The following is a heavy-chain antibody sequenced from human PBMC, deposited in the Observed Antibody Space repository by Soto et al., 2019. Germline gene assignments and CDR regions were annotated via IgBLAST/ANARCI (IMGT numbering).Heavy chain of an antibody. CDR1: GFSFSSYA. D-gene: IGHD6-6*01. J-gene: IGHJ6*02. V-gene: IGHV3-30-3*01. Sequence: HPGGSLRLSCAASGFSFSSYALHWVRQSPGKGLEWVAVISNDGSSEYYADSVKGRFTISRDNSANTLYLRMNYLRVEDTALYYCARSRSSGIYYGMDVWGQGTTVTVSS. CDR3: ARSRSSGIYYGMDV. CDR2: ISNDGSSE.